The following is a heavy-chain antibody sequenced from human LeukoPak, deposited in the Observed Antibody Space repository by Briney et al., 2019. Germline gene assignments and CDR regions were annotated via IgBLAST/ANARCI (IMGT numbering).Heavy chain of an antibody. V-gene: IGHV4-39*07. J-gene: IGHJ4*02. CDR2: IYYSGST. CDR1: GGSISSSSYY. Sequence: SETLSLTCTVSGGSISSSSYYWGWIRQPPGKGLEWIGSIYYSGSTYYNPSLKSRVTISVDTSKNQFSLKLSSVTAADTAVYYCARGFAILAWTDWGQGTLVTVSS. D-gene: IGHD3/OR15-3a*01. CDR3: ARGFAILAWTD.